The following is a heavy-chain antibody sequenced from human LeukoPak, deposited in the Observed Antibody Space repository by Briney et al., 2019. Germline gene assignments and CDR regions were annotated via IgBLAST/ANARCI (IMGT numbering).Heavy chain of an antibody. CDR2: IHHSGST. CDR1: GYSISSDYY. V-gene: IGHV4-38-2*02. J-gene: IGHJ4*02. Sequence: SETLSLTCTVSGYSISSDYYWGWIRQPPGKGLQWIGSIHHSGSTYYNPSLKSRVTISVDTSKNQFSLKLSSVTAADTAVYYCARTSSSGLVGGYYFDYWGQGTLVTVSS. CDR3: ARTSSSGLVGGYYFDY. D-gene: IGHD6-19*01.